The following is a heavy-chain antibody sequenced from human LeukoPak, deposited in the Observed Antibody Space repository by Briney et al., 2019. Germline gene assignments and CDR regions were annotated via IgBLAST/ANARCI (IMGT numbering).Heavy chain of an antibody. CDR2: IRYDGYNK. D-gene: IGHD3-22*01. Sequence: PGGSLRLSCEASGFTFSSYGMHWVRQAPGKGLEWVAFIRYDGYNKYYGDSVKGRFTISRDNSKNTLHLQMNSLRAEDTAVYYCAKDTTMIVVVPWDAFDIWGQGTMVTVSS. CDR1: GFTFSSYG. CDR3: AKDTTMIVVVPWDAFDI. J-gene: IGHJ3*02. V-gene: IGHV3-30*02.